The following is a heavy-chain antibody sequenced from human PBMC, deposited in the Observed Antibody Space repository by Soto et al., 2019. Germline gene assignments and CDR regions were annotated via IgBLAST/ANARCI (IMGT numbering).Heavy chain of an antibody. CDR3: AGSPRREFATGLITIFGVVPPYYYYGMDV. V-gene: IGHV1-69*13. CDR1: GGTFSSYA. J-gene: IGHJ6*02. CDR2: IIPIFGTA. D-gene: IGHD3-3*01. Sequence: ASVKVSCKASGGTFSSYAISWVRQAPGQGLEWMGGIIPIFGTANYAQKFQGRVTITADESTSTAYMELSSLRSEDTAVYYCAGSPRREFATGLITIFGVVPPYYYYGMDVWGQGTTVTAP.